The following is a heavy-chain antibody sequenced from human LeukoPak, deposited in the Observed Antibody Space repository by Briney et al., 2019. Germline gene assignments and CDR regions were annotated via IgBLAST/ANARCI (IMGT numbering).Heavy chain of an antibody. D-gene: IGHD3-22*01. CDR3: ARGALMIVVDNWFDP. CDR2: INPNSGGT. J-gene: IGHJ5*02. V-gene: IGHV1-2*02. Sequence: GASVKVSCKASGYTFTGYYMHWVRQAPGQGLEWMGWINPNSGGTNYAQKFQGRVTKTRDTSISTAYMELSRLRSDDTAVYYCARGALMIVVDNWFDPWGQGTLVTVSS. CDR1: GYTFTGYY.